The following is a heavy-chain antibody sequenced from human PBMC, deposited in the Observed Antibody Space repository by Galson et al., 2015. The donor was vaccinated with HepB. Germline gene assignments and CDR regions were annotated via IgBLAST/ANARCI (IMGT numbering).Heavy chain of an antibody. Sequence: SLRLSCAASGFIFNKYGMHWVRQAPGKGLEWVAVISFDGGNKNYADSVKGRFTISRDNSKNTLFLQMNSLRTEDTAFYYCAKNEDHLDTIAWGRGTLVTVSS. CDR1: GFIFNKYG. D-gene: IGHD1-14*01. CDR3: AKNEDHLDTIA. CDR2: ISFDGGNK. J-gene: IGHJ3*01. V-gene: IGHV3-30*18.